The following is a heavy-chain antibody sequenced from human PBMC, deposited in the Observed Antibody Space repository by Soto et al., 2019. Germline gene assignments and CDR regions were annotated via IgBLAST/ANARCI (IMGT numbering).Heavy chain of an antibody. CDR2: NIGHNGNT. CDR1: GYTFKTYG. J-gene: IGHJ4*02. CDR3: ARSYSYGSWWYFDY. V-gene: IGHV1-18*04. Sequence: QVQLVQSGTEVKEPGASVKVSCKTSGYTFKTYGITWVRQAPGQVLEWMGWNIGHNGNTNYAEKLQGRVTMTTDTSTSTGYMELWGLGSDDTAVYYCARSYSYGSWWYFDYWGQGTQVTVSS. D-gene: IGHD3-10*01.